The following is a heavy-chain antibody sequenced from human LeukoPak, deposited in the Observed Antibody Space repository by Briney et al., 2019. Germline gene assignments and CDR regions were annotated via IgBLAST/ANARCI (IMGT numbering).Heavy chain of an antibody. Sequence: PGGALRLSCAASGFTFSNYWMSWVRQAPGKVLQWVASIKEDGSDKYYVDSVKGRFTISRDNAKNSLYLQMDSLRADDTAVYYCARDTYRFDDYWGQGTLVTVSS. V-gene: IGHV3-7*01. CDR2: IKEDGSDK. CDR1: GFTFSNYW. J-gene: IGHJ4*02. CDR3: ARDTYRFDDY.